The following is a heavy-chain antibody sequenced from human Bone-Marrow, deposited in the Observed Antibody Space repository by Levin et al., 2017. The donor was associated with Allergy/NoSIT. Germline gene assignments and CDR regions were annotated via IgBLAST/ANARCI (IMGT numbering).Heavy chain of an antibody. J-gene: IGHJ3*02. CDR2: INPNSGGT. CDR1: GYTFTGYY. D-gene: IGHD2-15*01. V-gene: IGHV1-2*06. Sequence: ASVKVSCKASGYTFTGYYMHWVRQAPGQGLEWMGRINPNSGGTNYAQKFQGRVTMTRDTSISTAYMELSRLRSDDTAVYYCARYCSGGSCYGVAFDIWGQGTMVTVSS. CDR3: ARYCSGGSCYGVAFDI.